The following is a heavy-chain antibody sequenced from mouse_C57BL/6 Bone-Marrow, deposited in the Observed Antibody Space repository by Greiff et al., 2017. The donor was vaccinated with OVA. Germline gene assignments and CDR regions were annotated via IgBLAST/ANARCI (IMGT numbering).Heavy chain of an antibody. Sequence: EVHLQQSGAELVRPGSSVKLSCKTSGYTFTSYGIHWVKQRPGQGLEWIGYIYTGNGYTEYNEKFKGKATLTSDTSSSTAYMQLSSLTSEDSAIYFCARRGYYGSGGYWGQGTTLTVSS. D-gene: IGHD1-1*01. V-gene: IGHV1-58*01. CDR3: ARRGYYGSGGY. CDR1: GYTFTSYG. J-gene: IGHJ2*01. CDR2: IYTGNGYT.